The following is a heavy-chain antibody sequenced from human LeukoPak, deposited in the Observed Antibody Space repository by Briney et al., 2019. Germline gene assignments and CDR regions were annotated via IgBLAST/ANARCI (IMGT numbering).Heavy chain of an antibody. J-gene: IGHJ3*02. CDR2: ISAYNGNT. CDR1: GYTFTSYG. V-gene: IGHV1-18*01. Sequence: ASVKVSCKASGYTFTSYGISWVRQAPGQGLEWMGWISAYNGNTNYAQKLQGRVTITADESTSTAYMELSSLRSEDTAVYYCAREAMVRGVRVLSAFDIWGQGTMVTVSS. CDR3: AREAMVRGVRVLSAFDI. D-gene: IGHD3-10*01.